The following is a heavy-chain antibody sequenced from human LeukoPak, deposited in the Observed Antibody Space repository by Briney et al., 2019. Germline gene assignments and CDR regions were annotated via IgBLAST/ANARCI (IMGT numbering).Heavy chain of an antibody. Sequence: PGRSLRLSCAASGFPFSRYGMHWVRQAPGKGREWVAVIWIDGSGVYYADCVQGRFTISRDNSENTLYLQMDNLRAEDTAVYYCAKASNGYNGHYFDYWGQGTPVTVSS. CDR2: IWIDGSGV. J-gene: IGHJ4*02. CDR3: AKASNGYNGHYFDY. V-gene: IGHV3-33*06. D-gene: IGHD5-24*01. CDR1: GFPFSRYG.